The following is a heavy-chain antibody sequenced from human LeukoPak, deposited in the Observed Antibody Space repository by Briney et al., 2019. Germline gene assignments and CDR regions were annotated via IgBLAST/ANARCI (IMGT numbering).Heavy chain of an antibody. V-gene: IGHV3-23*01. Sequence: GGSLRLSCAASGFTFSSYAMSWVRQAPGKGLEWVSAIIGSGGSTYYADCVKDRFTISRDNAKNTLYLQMNSLRAEDTAVYYSAKLHSVAAAGNHSYWGQGTLVTVSS. CDR1: GFTFSSYA. CDR2: IIGSGGST. CDR3: AKLHSVAAAGNHSY. D-gene: IGHD6-13*01. J-gene: IGHJ4*02.